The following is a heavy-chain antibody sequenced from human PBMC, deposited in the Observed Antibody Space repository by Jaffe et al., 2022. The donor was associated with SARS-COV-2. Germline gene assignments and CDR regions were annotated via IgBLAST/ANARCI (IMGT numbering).Heavy chain of an antibody. J-gene: IGHJ6*02. V-gene: IGHV1-8*01. Sequence: QVQLVQSGAEVKKPGASVKVSCKASGYTFTSYDINWVRQATGQGLEWMGWMNPNSGNTGYAQKFQGRVTMTRNTSISTAYMELSSLRSEDTAVYYCARGGSYYDILTGYNTPNYYYGMDVWGQGTTVTVSS. CDR2: MNPNSGNT. CDR3: ARGGSYYDILTGYNTPNYYYGMDV. D-gene: IGHD3-9*01. CDR1: GYTFTSYD.